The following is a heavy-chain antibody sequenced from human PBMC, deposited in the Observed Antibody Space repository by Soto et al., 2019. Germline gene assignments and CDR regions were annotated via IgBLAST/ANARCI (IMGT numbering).Heavy chain of an antibody. J-gene: IGHJ4*02. CDR1: GFNVDDYG. CDR3: VRSGDYRSGSYWYFFDY. Sequence: GGSLRLSCTMSGFNVDDYGTSWVRHVPGKGLEWVSGIYWKGGNRHYADSVKGRFTITRDNAKNSLYLQLDSLRAEDTALYYCVRSGDYRSGSYWYFFDYWGQGTQVTVSS. CDR2: IYWKGGNR. D-gene: IGHD3-10*01. V-gene: IGHV3-20*04.